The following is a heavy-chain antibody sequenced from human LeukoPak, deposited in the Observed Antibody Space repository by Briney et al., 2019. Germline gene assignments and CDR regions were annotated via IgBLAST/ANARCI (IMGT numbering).Heavy chain of an antibody. CDR3: ARLPRFDYYYYMDV. V-gene: IGHV4-34*01. CDR1: GGSFSGYY. J-gene: IGHJ6*03. D-gene: IGHD3-3*01. CDR2: INHSGST. Sequence: SETLSLTCAVYGGSFSGYYWSWSRQPPGRGLEWIGEINHSGSTNYNPSLKSRVTISVDTSKNQFSLKLSSVTAADTAVYYCARLPRFDYYYYMDVWGKGTTVTVSS.